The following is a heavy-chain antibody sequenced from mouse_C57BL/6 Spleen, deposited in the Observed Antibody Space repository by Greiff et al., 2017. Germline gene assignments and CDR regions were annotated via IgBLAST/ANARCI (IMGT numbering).Heavy chain of an antibody. CDR1: GFTFSSYA. J-gene: IGHJ4*01. D-gene: IGHD2-4*01. Sequence: EVQLVESGGGLVKPGGSLKLSCAASGFTFSSYAMSWVRQTPEKRLEWVATISDGGSYTYYPDNVKGRFTISRDNAKNNLYLQMSHLKSEDTAMYYCARDHIYYDYDGYAMDYWGQGTSVTVSS. V-gene: IGHV5-4*01. CDR2: ISDGGSYT. CDR3: ARDHIYYDYDGYAMDY.